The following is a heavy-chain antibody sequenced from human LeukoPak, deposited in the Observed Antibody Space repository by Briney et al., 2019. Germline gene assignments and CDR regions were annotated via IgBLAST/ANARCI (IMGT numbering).Heavy chain of an antibody. CDR3: ARGGMVRGARFDY. J-gene: IGHJ4*02. V-gene: IGHV4-34*01. D-gene: IGHD3-10*01. Sequence: KPSETLSLTCAVYGGSFSGYYWSWIRQPPGKGLEWIGEINHSGSTNYNPSLKSRVTISVDTSRNQFSLKLSSVTAADTAVYYCARGGMVRGARFDYWGQGTLVTVSS. CDR1: GGSFSGYY. CDR2: INHSGST.